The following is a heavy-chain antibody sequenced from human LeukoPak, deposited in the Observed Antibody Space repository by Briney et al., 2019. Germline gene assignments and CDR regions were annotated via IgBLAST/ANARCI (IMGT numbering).Heavy chain of an antibody. Sequence: SETLSLTCAVYGGSFSGYYWSWIRQPPGKGLEWIGEINHSGRTNYNPSLKRRVTISVDTSKNQFSLKLSSVTAADTAVYYCARDVGAFDIWGQGTMVTVSS. CDR2: INHSGRT. CDR3: ARDVGAFDI. CDR1: GGSFSGYY. J-gene: IGHJ3*02. V-gene: IGHV4-34*01.